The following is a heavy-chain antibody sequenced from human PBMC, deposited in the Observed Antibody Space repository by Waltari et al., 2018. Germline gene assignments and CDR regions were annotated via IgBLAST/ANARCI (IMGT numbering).Heavy chain of an antibody. CDR1: GGSTTTIDYY. J-gene: IGHJ5*02. Sequence: QLQLQESGTGLVKPSETLSLTCSVSGGSTTTIDYYWAGIRQSPGKGLEWIGTIYYSGITYYNPSLESRVTMSVDTSQNRFSLKLSSVTAADTAVYYCTRRPYSTGRVWFDPWGQGTLVTVSS. V-gene: IGHV4-39*01. CDR3: TRRPYSTGRVWFDP. CDR2: IYYSGIT. D-gene: IGHD2-15*01.